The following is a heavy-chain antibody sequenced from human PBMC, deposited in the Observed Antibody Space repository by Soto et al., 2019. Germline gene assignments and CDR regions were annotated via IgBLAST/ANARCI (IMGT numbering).Heavy chain of an antibody. CDR2: INAGNGNT. V-gene: IGHV1-3*01. D-gene: IGHD2-2*01. CDR3: ATERQEVVVPAATIDY. Sequence: ASVKVSCKASGYTFTSYAMHWVRQAPGQRLEWMGWINAGNGNTNYAQKFQGRVTITADKSTSTAYMELSSLRSEDTAVYYCATERQEVVVPAATIDYWGQGTLVTVSS. J-gene: IGHJ4*02. CDR1: GYTFTSYA.